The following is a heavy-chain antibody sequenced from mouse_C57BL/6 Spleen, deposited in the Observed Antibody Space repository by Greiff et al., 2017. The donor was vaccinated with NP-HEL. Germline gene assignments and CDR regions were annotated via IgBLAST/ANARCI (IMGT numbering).Heavy chain of an antibody. CDR1: GFTFSDYY. V-gene: IGHV5-16*01. CDR2: INYDGSST. CDR3: ARDHYYGSHYYAMDY. D-gene: IGHD1-1*01. J-gene: IGHJ4*01. Sequence: EVKVVESEGGLVQPGSSMKLSCTASGFTFSDYYMAWVRQVPEKGLEWVANINYDGSSTYYLDSLKSRFIISRDNAKNILYLQMSSLKSEDTATYYCARDHYYGSHYYAMDYWGQGTSVTVSS.